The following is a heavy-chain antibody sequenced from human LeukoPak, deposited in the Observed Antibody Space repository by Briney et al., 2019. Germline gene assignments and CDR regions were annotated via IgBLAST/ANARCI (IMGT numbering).Heavy chain of an antibody. CDR1: GFTFSSSA. V-gene: IGHV3-23*01. Sequence: GGSLRLSCAASGFTFSSSAMNWVRQALGKGLEWVSASGTDGDTYYAAPVKGRFTISRDNSKNTLYLQMTSLRAEDTAIYYCAKKTPGTHPFDYWGQGTLVTVSP. J-gene: IGHJ4*02. CDR3: AKKTPGTHPFDY. CDR2: SGTDGDT. D-gene: IGHD6-13*01.